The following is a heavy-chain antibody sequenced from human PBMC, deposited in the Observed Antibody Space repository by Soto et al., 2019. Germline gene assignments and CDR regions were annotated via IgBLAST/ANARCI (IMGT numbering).Heavy chain of an antibody. V-gene: IGHV2-5*01. CDR2: IYWNDDK. CDR1: GFSLSTSGVG. D-gene: IGHD4-4*01. Sequence: SGPTLVNPTQTLTLTCTFSGFSLSTSGVGVGWIRQPPGKALGWLALIYWNDDKRYSPSLKSRLTITKDTSKNQVVLTMTNMDPVDTATYYCAHRRLDYSITGGSFDYWGQGTLVTVSS. CDR3: AHRRLDYSITGGSFDY. J-gene: IGHJ4*02.